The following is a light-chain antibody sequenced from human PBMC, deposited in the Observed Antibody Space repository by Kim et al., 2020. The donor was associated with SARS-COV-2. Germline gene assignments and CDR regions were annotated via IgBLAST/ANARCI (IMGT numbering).Light chain of an antibody. CDR1: SLRSYY. CDR2: GKN. V-gene: IGLV3-19*01. J-gene: IGLJ3*02. Sequence: SSELTQDPAVSVALGQTVRITCQGDSLRSYYAGWYQQKPGQAPVLVIYGKNNRPSGIPDRFSGSSSGNTASLTITGAQAEDEADYYCNSRDSSGNHRWVFGGGTQLTVL. CDR3: NSRDSSGNHRWV.